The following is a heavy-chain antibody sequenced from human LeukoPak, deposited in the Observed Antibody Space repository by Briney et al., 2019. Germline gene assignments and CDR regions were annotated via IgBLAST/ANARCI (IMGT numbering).Heavy chain of an antibody. Sequence: ASVKVSCKSSGFTFALYGVSWVRQAPGQGLEGMGWISGYNGNTKYAENLQGRLTMTIDSATSTAYMELRSLRSDDTAVFYCARDRNMWALDIWGQGTMVTVTS. CDR3: ARDRNMWALDI. CDR2: ISGYNGNT. J-gene: IGHJ3*02. CDR1: GFTFALYG. V-gene: IGHV1-18*01. D-gene: IGHD2-21*01.